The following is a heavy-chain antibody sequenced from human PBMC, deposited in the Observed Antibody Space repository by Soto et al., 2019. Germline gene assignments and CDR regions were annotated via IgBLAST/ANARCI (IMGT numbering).Heavy chain of an antibody. J-gene: IGHJ4*02. CDR3: ARSIVVVTALDY. CDR2: INAGNGNT. Sequence: ASAKVPCNASGYTFTSYAMHWVRQAPGQRLEWMGWINAGNGNTKYSQKFQGRVTITRDTSASTAYMELSSLRSEDTAVYYCARSIVVVTALDYWGQGTLVTVSS. V-gene: IGHV1-3*01. D-gene: IGHD2-21*02. CDR1: GYTFTSYA.